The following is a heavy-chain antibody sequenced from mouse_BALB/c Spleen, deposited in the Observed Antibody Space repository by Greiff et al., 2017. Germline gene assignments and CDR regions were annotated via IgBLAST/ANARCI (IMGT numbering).Heavy chain of an antibody. D-gene: IGHD1-1*01. CDR1: GFSLTSYG. CDR2: IWAGGST. Sequence: VKLVESGPGLVAPSQSLSITCTVSGFSLTSYGVHWVRQPPGKGLEWLGVIWAGGSTNYNSALMSRLSISKDNSKSQVFLKMNSLQTDDTAMYYCAREYYYGSSYIYAMDYWGQGTSVTVSS. V-gene: IGHV2-9*02. J-gene: IGHJ4*01. CDR3: AREYYYGSSYIYAMDY.